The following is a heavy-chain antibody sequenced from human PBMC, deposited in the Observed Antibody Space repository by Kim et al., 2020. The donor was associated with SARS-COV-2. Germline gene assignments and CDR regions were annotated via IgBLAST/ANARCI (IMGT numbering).Heavy chain of an antibody. Sequence: SETLSLTCTVSGGSVSSGSFYWSWIRQPPGKGLEWIGYVYYSGTTDYNPSLKSRVSISLDKSKNQFSLKLISVTAADTAVYYCERVRRAYGVYALEYWG. V-gene: IGHV4-61*01. CDR3: ERVRRAYGVYALEY. D-gene: IGHD4-17*01. CDR2: VYYSGTT. CDR1: GGSVSSGSFY. J-gene: IGHJ4*01.